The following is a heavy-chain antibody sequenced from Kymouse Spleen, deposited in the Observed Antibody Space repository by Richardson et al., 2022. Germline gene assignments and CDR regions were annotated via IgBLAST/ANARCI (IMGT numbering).Heavy chain of an antibody. Sequence: QVQLQQWGAGLLKPSETLSLTCAVYGGSFSGYYWSWIRQPPGKGLEWIGEINHSGSTNYNPSLKSRVTISVDTSKNQFSLKLSSVTAADTAVYYCARRGAYCGGDCYSGEDYWGQGTLVTVSS. D-gene: IGHD2-21*02. CDR1: GGSFSGYY. CDR3: ARRGAYCGGDCYSGEDY. J-gene: IGHJ4*02. CDR2: INHSGST. V-gene: IGHV4-34*01.